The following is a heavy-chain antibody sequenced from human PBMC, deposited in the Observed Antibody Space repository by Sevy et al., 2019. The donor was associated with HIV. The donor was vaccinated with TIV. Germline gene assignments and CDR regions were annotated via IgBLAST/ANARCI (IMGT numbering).Heavy chain of an antibody. CDR3: ARETMVRGVIPPDAFDI. V-gene: IGHV1-18*01. CDR1: GYTFTSYG. Sequence: ASVKVSCKASGYTFTSYGISWVRRAPGQGLEWMGWISAYNGNTNYAQKLQGRVTMTTDTSTSTAYMELRSLRSDDTAVYYCARETMVRGVIPPDAFDIWGQGTMVTVSS. J-gene: IGHJ3*02. D-gene: IGHD3-10*01. CDR2: ISAYNGNT.